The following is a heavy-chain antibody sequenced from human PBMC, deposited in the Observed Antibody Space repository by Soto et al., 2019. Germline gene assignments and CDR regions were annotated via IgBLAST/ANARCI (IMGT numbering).Heavy chain of an antibody. D-gene: IGHD1-26*01. CDR3: ARQEYSGSYYFDY. Sequence: QVQLVESGGGVVQPGRSLGLSCSASGFTFSSYGMHWVRQAPGKGLEWVAAIWYDGSNKYYTDSVKGRFTISRDLSKNTLYLQMNSLRAEDTAVYYCARQEYSGSYYFDYWGQGTLVTVSS. V-gene: IGHV3-33*01. CDR1: GFTFSSYG. CDR2: IWYDGSNK. J-gene: IGHJ4*02.